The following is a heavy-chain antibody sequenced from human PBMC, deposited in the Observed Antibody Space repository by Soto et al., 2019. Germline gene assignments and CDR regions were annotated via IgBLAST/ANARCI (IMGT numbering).Heavy chain of an antibody. Sequence: LRLSCAASGFTFSSYSMNWVRQAPGKGLEWVSYISSSSSTIYYADSVKGRFTISRDNAKNSLYLQMNSLRDEDTAVYYCASLLLWFGSFMDVWGQGTTVTVPS. J-gene: IGHJ6*02. D-gene: IGHD3-10*01. V-gene: IGHV3-48*02. CDR2: ISSSSSTI. CDR3: ASLLLWFGSFMDV. CDR1: GFTFSSYS.